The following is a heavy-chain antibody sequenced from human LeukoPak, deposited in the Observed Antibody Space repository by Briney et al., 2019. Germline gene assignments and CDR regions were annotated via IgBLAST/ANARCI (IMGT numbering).Heavy chain of an antibody. CDR3: ARGDSSSWYDFDY. D-gene: IGHD6-13*01. CDR2: ISSGSSYI. J-gene: IGHJ4*02. CDR1: GFTFSSYS. V-gene: IGHV3-21*01. Sequence: PGGSLRLSCAASGFTFSSYSMNWVRQAPGKGLEWVSSISSGSSYIYYADSVKGRFTISRDNAKNSLYLQMNSLRAEDTAVYYCARGDSSSWYDFDYWGQGTLVTVSS.